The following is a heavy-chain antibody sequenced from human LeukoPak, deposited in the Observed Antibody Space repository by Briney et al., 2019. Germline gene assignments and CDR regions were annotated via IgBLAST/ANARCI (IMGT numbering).Heavy chain of an antibody. CDR2: FDPEDGET. V-gene: IGHV1-24*01. Sequence: ASVKVSCKVSGYTLTELSMHWVRQAPGKGLEWMGGFDPEDGETIYAQKFQGRVTMTEDTSTDTAYMELSSLGSEDTAVYYCATKGYSSSWYNWFDPWGQGTLVTVSS. J-gene: IGHJ5*02. D-gene: IGHD6-13*01. CDR3: ATKGYSSSWYNWFDP. CDR1: GYTLTELS.